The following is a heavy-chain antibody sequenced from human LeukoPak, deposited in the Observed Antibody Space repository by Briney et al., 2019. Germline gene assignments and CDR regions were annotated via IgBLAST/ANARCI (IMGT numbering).Heavy chain of an antibody. CDR3: ARIKNYCFDY. CDR1: GGSISSYY. V-gene: IGHV4-59*08. Sequence: SETLSLTCTVSGGSISSYYWSWVRQPPGKGLEWIGYIYCSGSTNYNPSLKSRVTISVDTSKNQFSLKLSSVTAADTAVYYCARIKNYCFDYWGQGTLVTVSS. CDR2: IYCSGST. J-gene: IGHJ4*02.